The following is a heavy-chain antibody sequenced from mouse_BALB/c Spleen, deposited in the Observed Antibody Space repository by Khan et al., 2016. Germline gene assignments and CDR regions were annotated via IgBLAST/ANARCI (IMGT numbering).Heavy chain of an antibody. CDR1: GYSITSDYA. Sequence: EVQLQESGPGLVKPSQSLSLTCTVTGYSITSDYAWNWIRQFPGNKLEWMGYIRYSGSTTYNPSLKSRISITRDTSKNPYFLQLYSLTTEDTATCYCTSSPTATRYFDVWGAWTTVTVSS. J-gene: IGHJ1*01. CDR2: IRYSGST. D-gene: IGHD1-2*01. CDR3: TSSPTATRYFDV. V-gene: IGHV3-2*02.